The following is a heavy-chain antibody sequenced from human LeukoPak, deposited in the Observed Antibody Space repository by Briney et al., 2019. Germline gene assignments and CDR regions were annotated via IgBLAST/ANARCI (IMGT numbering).Heavy chain of an antibody. J-gene: IGHJ4*02. CDR1: RFTFSSYW. D-gene: IGHD6-19*01. Sequence: GGSLRLSCAASRFTFSSYWMSWVRQASGKGLEWVGRIRSKANSYATAYAASVKGRFTISRDDSKNTAYLQMNSLETEDTAVYYCTRRGSSGRYVDYWGQGTLVTVSS. V-gene: IGHV3-73*01. CDR2: IRSKANSYAT. CDR3: TRRGSSGRYVDY.